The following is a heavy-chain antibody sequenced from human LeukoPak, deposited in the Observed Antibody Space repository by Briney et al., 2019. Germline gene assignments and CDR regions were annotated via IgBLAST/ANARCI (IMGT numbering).Heavy chain of an antibody. J-gene: IGHJ6*02. CDR1: GGSISSYY. CDR3: ARVPLTMIEARYYYYGMDV. Sequence: SETLSLTCTVSGGSISSYYWSWIRQPPGKGLEWIGYIYYSRSTNYNPSLKSRVTISVDTSKNQFSLKLSSVTAADTAVYYCARVPLTMIEARYYYYGMDVWGQGTTVTVSS. D-gene: IGHD3-22*01. V-gene: IGHV4-59*01. CDR2: IYYSRST.